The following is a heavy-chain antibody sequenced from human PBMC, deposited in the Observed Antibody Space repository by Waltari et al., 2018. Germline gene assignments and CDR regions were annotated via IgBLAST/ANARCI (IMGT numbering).Heavy chain of an antibody. CDR1: GFSLSPSA. J-gene: IGHJ4*02. V-gene: IGHV1-58*01. CDR2: ILVGSGET. CDR3: SAVGSMANFDY. D-gene: IGHD5-12*01. Sequence: QMQLVQSGPEVKKPGTSVKVSCAPSGFSLSPSAVQWVRQARGQGLEWIGWILVGSGETSFAQKFKERVTITRDIYTSTIYMELSSLTSDDSAVYYCSAVGSMANFDYWGPGTLVSVSS.